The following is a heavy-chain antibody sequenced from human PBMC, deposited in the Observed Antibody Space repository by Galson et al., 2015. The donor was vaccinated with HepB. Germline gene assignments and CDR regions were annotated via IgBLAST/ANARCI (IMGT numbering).Heavy chain of an antibody. CDR3: ARDRGDGYLEVYFDY. Sequence: SLRLSCAASGFTFSSYGMHWVRQAPGKGLEWVAVIWYDGSNKYYADSVKGRFTISRDNSKNTLYLQMNSLRAEDTAVYYCARDRGDGYLEVYFDYWGQGTLVTVSS. CDR1: GFTFSSYG. CDR2: IWYDGSNK. J-gene: IGHJ4*02. V-gene: IGHV3-33*01. D-gene: IGHD5-24*01.